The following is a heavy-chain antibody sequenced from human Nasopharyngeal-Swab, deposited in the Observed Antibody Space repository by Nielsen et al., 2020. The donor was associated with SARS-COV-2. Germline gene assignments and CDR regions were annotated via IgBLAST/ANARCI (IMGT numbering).Heavy chain of an antibody. CDR2: IGNSDGSST. CDR3: VKHQGSSSDQ. V-gene: IGHV3-74*01. Sequence: GESLKISCTASGFTLSSYWMHWVRQAPGKGLMDVSHIGNSDGSSTRYADSVKGRFTISRDNAKNTLYLQMNSLRVEDTAVYYCVKHQGSSSDQWGQGTLVTVSS. J-gene: IGHJ4*02. CDR1: GFTLSSYW.